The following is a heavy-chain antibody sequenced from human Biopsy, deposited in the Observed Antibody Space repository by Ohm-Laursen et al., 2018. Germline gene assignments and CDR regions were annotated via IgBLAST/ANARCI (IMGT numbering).Heavy chain of an antibody. Sequence: ASVKDSCKASGYSFTAYGISWVRQAPGQGLEWMGWISTYNDDTNIAQKFQGRVSMTTDTSTRTAYMELRSLRSGDTAIYFCARDPGYDFWSGSDPFDIWGQGTLVTVS. D-gene: IGHD3-3*01. CDR2: ISTYNDDT. J-gene: IGHJ3*02. CDR1: GYSFTAYG. CDR3: ARDPGYDFWSGSDPFDI. V-gene: IGHV1-18*04.